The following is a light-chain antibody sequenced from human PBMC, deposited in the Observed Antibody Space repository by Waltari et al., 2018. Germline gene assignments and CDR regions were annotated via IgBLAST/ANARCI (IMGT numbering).Light chain of an antibody. V-gene: IGLV2-11*01. CDR2: DVS. CDR3: CSYAGSYTFV. CDR1: STDVGGYNS. Sequence: QSALTPPRPVSGSPGQSVTISCTGTSTDVGGYNSVSWYQQHPGKAPKLMLYDVSKRPSGVPDRFSGSKSGNTASLTISGLQAEDEADYYCCSYAGSYTFVIGTGTKVTVL. J-gene: IGLJ1*01.